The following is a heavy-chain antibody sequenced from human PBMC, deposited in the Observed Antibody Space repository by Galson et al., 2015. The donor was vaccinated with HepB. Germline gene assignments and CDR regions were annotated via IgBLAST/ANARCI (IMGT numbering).Heavy chain of an antibody. CDR3: ARDRKSGIAVAVFSWYYGMDV. J-gene: IGHJ6*02. CDR2: ISAYNGNT. V-gene: IGHV1-18*01. Sequence: SVKVSCKASGYTSTSYGISWVRQAPGQGLEWMGWISAYNGNTNYAQKLQGRVTMTTDTSTSTAYMELRSLRSDDTAVYYCARDRKSGIAVAVFSWYYGMDVWGQGTTVTVSS. D-gene: IGHD6-19*01. CDR1: GYTSTSYG.